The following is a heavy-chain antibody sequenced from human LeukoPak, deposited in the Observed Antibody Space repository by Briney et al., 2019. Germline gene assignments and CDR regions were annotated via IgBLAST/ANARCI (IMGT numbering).Heavy chain of an antibody. CDR2: ISAYNGNT. CDR1: GYTFTSYG. CDR3: ARDEDTAMVTDYYYMDV. D-gene: IGHD5-18*01. J-gene: IGHJ6*03. V-gene: IGHV1-18*01. Sequence: EASVKVSCKASGYTFTSYGISWVRQAPGQGLEWMGWISAYNGNTNYAQKLQGRVTMTTDTSTSTAYMELRSLRSDDTAVYYCARDEDTAMVTDYYYMDVWGKGTTVTVSS.